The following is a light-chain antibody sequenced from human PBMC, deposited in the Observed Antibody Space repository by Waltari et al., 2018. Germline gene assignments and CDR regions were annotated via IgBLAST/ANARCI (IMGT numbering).Light chain of an antibody. CDR2: EVS. Sequence: QSALTQPASVSGSPGQSITISCTGTSSDVGSYNLVSLYQQHPGKAPKLMIYEVSRRPSGVSNRFSGSKSGKMASLTISGLQAEDEADYYCSSYAGSNTYVFGTGTKVTVL. CDR3: SSYAGSNTYV. CDR1: SSDVGSYNL. J-gene: IGLJ1*01. V-gene: IGLV2-23*02.